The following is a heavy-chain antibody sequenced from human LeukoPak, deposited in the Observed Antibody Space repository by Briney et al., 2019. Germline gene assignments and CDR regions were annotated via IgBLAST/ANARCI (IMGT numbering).Heavy chain of an antibody. CDR3: ARDRTAEAGNDYYMGV. V-gene: IGHV3-43*01. J-gene: IGHJ6*03. CDR2: ITWDGGTT. D-gene: IGHD6-13*01. Sequence: GGSLRLSCAASGFTFDDYTMHWVRQPPGKGLEWISLITWDGGTTYYADSVRGRFTISRDNSKNSLFLRMNSLRPEDTALYYCARDRTAEAGNDYYMGVWGNGTTVIVFS. CDR1: GFTFDDYT.